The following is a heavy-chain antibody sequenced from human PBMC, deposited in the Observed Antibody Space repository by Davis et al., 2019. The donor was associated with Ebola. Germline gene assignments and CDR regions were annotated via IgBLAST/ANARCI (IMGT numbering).Heavy chain of an antibody. J-gene: IGHJ6*03. V-gene: IGHV4-34*01. CDR1: GGSFSGYY. D-gene: IGHD3-10*01. Sequence: SETLSLTCAVYGGSFSGYYWSWIRQPPGKGLEWIGEINHSGSTNYNPSLKSRVTISVDTSKNQFSLTLSSVTAADTAVYYCAREKADYFGSGRPYMDVWGTGTTVIVS. CDR2: INHSGST. CDR3: AREKADYFGSGRPYMDV.